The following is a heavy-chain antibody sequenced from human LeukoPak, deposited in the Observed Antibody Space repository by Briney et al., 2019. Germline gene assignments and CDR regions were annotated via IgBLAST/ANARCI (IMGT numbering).Heavy chain of an antibody. CDR2: SKSKRDGETT. Sequence: PGGSLRLSCAGSGFNFQYAWMTWVRQAPGKGLEWVGRSKSKRDGETTDYAAPVKSRFSISRDDSKNTVYLQMNSLRTEGTAVYYCTSLVGSPTYWGQGTLVAVSS. D-gene: IGHD4-23*01. V-gene: IGHV3-15*01. CDR3: TSLVGSPTY. CDR1: GFNFQYAW. J-gene: IGHJ4*02.